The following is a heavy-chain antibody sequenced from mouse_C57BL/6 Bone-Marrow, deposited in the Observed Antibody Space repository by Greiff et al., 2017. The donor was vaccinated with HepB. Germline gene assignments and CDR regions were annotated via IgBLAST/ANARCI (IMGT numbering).Heavy chain of an antibody. D-gene: IGHD1-1*01. CDR1: GFTFSSYA. V-gene: IGHV5-4*01. CDR3: ASNYYGSNYAMDY. CDR2: ISDGGSYT. Sequence: EVQGVESGGGLVKPGGSLKLSCAASGFTFSSYAMSWVRQTPEKRLEWVATISDGGSYTYYPDNVKGRFTISRDNAKNNLYLQMSHLKSEDTAMYYCASNYYGSNYAMDYWGQGTSVTVSS. J-gene: IGHJ4*01.